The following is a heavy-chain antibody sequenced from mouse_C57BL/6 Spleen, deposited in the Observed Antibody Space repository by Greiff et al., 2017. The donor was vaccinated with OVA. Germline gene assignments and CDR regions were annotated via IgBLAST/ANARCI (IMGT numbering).Heavy chain of an antibody. V-gene: IGHV1-26*01. CDR3: ARGTGPFAY. Sequence: VQLQQSGPELVKPGASVKISCKASGYTFTDYYMNWVKQSHGKSLEWIGDINPNNGGTSYNQKFKGKATLTVDKSSSTAYMELRSLTSEDSAVYYCARGTGPFAYWGRGTLVTVSA. CDR2: INPNNGGT. CDR1: GYTFTDYY. D-gene: IGHD4-1*01. J-gene: IGHJ3*01.